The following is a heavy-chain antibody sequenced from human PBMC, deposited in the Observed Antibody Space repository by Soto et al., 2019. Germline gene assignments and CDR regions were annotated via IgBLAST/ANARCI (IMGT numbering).Heavy chain of an antibody. J-gene: IGHJ4*02. D-gene: IGHD6-13*01. CDR1: GGSFSGYY. Sequence: PSETLSLTCAVYGGSFSGYYWSWIRQPPGKGLEWIGEINHSGSTNYNPSLKSRVTISVDTSKSQFSLKLSSVTAADTAVYYCARFTAGTYGFGYWGQGTLVTVS. CDR3: ARFTAGTYGFGY. V-gene: IGHV4-34*01. CDR2: INHSGST.